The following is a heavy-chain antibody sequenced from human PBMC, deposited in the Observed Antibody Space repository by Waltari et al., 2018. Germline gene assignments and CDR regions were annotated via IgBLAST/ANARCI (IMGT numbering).Heavy chain of an antibody. J-gene: IGHJ4*02. D-gene: IGHD6-19*01. CDR2: IKQDGSEK. CDR1: GFTLSSFW. V-gene: IGHV3-7*01. Sequence: EVQLVESVGGLVQPGGSLRLSCAASGFTLSSFWMNWVRQTPGKGLEWVAGIKQDGSEKYYADSVKGRFTISRDNAKNSLYLQMNSLRAEDTAVYYCATSGWYCFDYWGQGTLVTVSS. CDR3: ATSGWYCFDY.